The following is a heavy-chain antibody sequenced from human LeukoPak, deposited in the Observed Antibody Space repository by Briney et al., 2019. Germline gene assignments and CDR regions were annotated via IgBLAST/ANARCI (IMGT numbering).Heavy chain of an antibody. D-gene: IGHD3-22*01. CDR1: GITLSNYG. J-gene: IGHJ4*02. V-gene: IGHV3-23*01. CDR3: AKRGVVIRVILVGFHKEAYYFDS. Sequence: GGSLRLSCAVSGITLSNYGMSWVRQAPGKGLEWVAGISDSGGRTNYADSVKGRFTIFRDNPKNTLYLQMNSLRAKGTAVYFCAKRGVVIRVILVGFHKEAYYFDSWGQGALVTVSS. CDR2: ISDSGGRT.